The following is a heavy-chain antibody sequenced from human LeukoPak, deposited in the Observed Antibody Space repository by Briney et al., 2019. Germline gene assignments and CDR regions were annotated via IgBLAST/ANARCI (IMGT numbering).Heavy chain of an antibody. CDR1: GYFISSGYY. J-gene: IGHJ6*03. V-gene: IGHV4-38-2*02. CDR3: ARVLKPYYYYYYMDV. Sequence: PSETLSLTCTVSGYFISSGYYWGWIRQPPGKGLEWIGTINYIGSTYYNPSLESRVTISVDTSKNQFSLNLSSVTAADTAVYYCARVLKPYYYYYYMDVWGKGTTVTVSS. CDR2: INYIGST.